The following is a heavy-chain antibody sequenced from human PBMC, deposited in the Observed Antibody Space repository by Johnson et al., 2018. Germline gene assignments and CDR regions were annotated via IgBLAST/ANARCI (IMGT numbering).Heavy chain of an antibody. CDR2: IYPGDSDT. CDR3: ARRIFSSGPDGFGI. CDR1: GVSFTTYW. Sequence: EVQLVEAGAEVKQPGDSRRISCQGSGVSFTTYWIGWVRQMPGKGLECMGSIYPGDSDTEYSPSCQGPVTISVYKSINTTYLQWSSLKASDTAMYYWARRIFSSGPDGFGIWGQGTMVTVAS. V-gene: IGHV5-51*01. J-gene: IGHJ3*02. D-gene: IGHD1-26*01.